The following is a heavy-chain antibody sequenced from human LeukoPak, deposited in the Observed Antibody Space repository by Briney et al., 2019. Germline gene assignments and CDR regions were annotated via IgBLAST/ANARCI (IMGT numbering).Heavy chain of an antibody. Sequence: EASVKVSCKASGYTFTSYYMHWVRQAPGQGLEWMGIINPSGGSTSYAQKFQGRVTMTRDTSISTAYMELSRLRSDDTAVYYCARSPQYQLLYVDYWGQGTLVTVSS. J-gene: IGHJ4*02. V-gene: IGHV1-46*01. D-gene: IGHD2-2*01. CDR3: ARSPQYQLLYVDY. CDR1: GYTFTSYY. CDR2: INPSGGST.